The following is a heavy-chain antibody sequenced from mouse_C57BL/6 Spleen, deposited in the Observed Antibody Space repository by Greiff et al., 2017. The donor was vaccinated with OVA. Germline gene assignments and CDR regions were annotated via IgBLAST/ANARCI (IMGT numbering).Heavy chain of an antibody. Sequence: EVTVEESGGGLVQPGGSMKLSCAASGFTFSDAWMDWIRQSPVKGLELVAEIRNKANNHATYYAESVKGRFTIARDDSKSSVYLQMNSLRAEDTGIYYCTHFDYWGQGTTLTVSS. J-gene: IGHJ2*01. V-gene: IGHV6-6*01. CDR3: THFDY. CDR2: IRNKANNHAT. CDR1: GFTFSDAW.